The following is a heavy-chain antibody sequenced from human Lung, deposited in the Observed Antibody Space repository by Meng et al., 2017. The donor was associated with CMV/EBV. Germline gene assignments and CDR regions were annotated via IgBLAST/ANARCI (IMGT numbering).Heavy chain of an antibody. J-gene: IGHJ4*02. D-gene: IGHD1-14*01. Sequence: QVQLVQSGAEVKKPGSSVKVAGKTSGDSLSTQTFSWVRQAPGQGLEWMGGLIAVFDKTKAAPRFQDRVTFTADESTSTAYMELSSLTFDDTAVYFCARGRRNEPLFDYWGQGTLVTVSS. CDR2: LIAVFDKT. CDR3: ARGRRNEPLFDY. V-gene: IGHV1-69*13. CDR1: GDSLSTQT.